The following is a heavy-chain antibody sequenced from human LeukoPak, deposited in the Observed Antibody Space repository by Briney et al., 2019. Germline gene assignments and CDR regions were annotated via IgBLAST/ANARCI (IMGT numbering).Heavy chain of an antibody. CDR1: GGSINSSSYY. D-gene: IGHD3-3*01. J-gene: IGHJ4*02. Sequence: SETLSLTCTVSGGSINSSSYYWGWIRQPPGKGLEWIGSIYYSGSTYYNPSLKSRVTISVDTSKNQFSLKLSSVTAADTSVYYCARHYYDFWSGYYVGWGQGTLVTVSS. CDR3: ARHYYDFWSGYYVG. V-gene: IGHV4-39*01. CDR2: IYYSGST.